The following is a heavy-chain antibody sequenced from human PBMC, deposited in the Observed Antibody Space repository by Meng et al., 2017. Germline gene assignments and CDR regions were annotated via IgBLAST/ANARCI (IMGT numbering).Heavy chain of an antibody. CDR3: ARAATVVTREYYYGLDV. V-gene: IGHV4-61*02. Sequence: SETLSLTCTVSGGSISSGSYYWSWIRQPAGKGLEWIGCIYTSGSTNYNPSLKSRVTISVDTSKNQFSLKLSSVTAADTAVYYCARAATVVTREYYYGLDVWGQGTTVTVSS. CDR1: GGSISSGSYY. D-gene: IGHD4-23*01. CDR2: IYTSGST. J-gene: IGHJ6*02.